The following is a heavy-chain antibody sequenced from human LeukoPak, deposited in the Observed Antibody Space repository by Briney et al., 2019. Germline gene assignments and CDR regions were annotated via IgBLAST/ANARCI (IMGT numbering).Heavy chain of an antibody. CDR3: ARGGPIYDILTGYYSPYYFDY. Sequence: GGSLRLSCAASGFTFSGYWMSWVRQAPGKGLEWVANIKQDGSEKYYVDSVKGRFTISRDNAENSLYLQMNSLRAEDTAVYYCARGGPIYDILTGYYSPYYFDYWGQGTLVSVSS. CDR2: IKQDGSEK. V-gene: IGHV3-7*04. D-gene: IGHD3-9*01. CDR1: GFTFSGYW. J-gene: IGHJ4*02.